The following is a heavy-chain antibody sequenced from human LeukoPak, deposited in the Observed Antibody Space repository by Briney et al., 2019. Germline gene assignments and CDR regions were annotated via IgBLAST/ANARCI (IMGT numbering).Heavy chain of an antibody. CDR2: INWNGGST. D-gene: IGHD3-22*01. J-gene: IGHJ4*02. Sequence: GGSLRLSCAASGFTFDDYGMSWVRQAPGKGLEWVSGINWNGGSTGYADSVKGRFTISRDNAKNSLYLQMNSLRAEDTAVYYCARGATYYFDSSGYYWGQGTLVTVSS. V-gene: IGHV3-20*04. CDR1: GFTFDDYG. CDR3: ARGATYYFDSSGYY.